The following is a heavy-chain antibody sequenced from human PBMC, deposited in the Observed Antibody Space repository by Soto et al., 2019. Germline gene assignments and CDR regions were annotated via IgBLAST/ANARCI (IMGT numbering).Heavy chain of an antibody. CDR2: ISRNGDST. CDR3: VKDHGGGTSSGS. V-gene: IGHV3-64D*08. Sequence: GGSLRLSCSASGFSFSSYHMHWVRQAPGKGLEYVSGISRNGDSTYYADSVKGRFTISRDNYKNILYLQMSSLRAEDTAIYYCVKDHGGGTSSGSWGQGTLVTVSS. D-gene: IGHD3-16*01. J-gene: IGHJ5*02. CDR1: GFSFSSYH.